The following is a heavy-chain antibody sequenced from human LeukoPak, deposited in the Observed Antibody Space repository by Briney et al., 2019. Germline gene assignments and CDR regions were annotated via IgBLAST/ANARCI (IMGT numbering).Heavy chain of an antibody. CDR1: GGSISSGGYY. CDR3: ARTNYDILTGYYASHYFDY. V-gene: IGHV4-61*08. J-gene: IGHJ4*02. CDR2: IYYSGST. D-gene: IGHD3-9*01. Sequence: PSETLSLTCTVSGGSISSGGYYWSWIRQPPGKGLEWIGYIYYSGSTYYNPSLKSRVTISVDTSKNQFSLKLSSVTAADTAVYYCARTNYDILTGYYASHYFDYWGQGTLVTVSS.